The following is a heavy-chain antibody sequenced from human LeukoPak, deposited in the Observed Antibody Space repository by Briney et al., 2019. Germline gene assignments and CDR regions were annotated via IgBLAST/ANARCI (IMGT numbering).Heavy chain of an antibody. CDR2: MRSKTYDDTP. J-gene: IGHJ4*02. CDR3: TRAPNYDFWLDY. V-gene: IGHV3-49*04. Sequence: GGSLRLSCTGSGFTFGDSGINWVRQAPGKGLEWVGFMRSKTYDDTPQYAASVRGRFTLSRDDSKSIAYLQMNSLKTEDTAVYYCTRAPNYDFWLDYWGQGTLVTVSS. D-gene: IGHD3-3*01. CDR1: GFTFGDSG.